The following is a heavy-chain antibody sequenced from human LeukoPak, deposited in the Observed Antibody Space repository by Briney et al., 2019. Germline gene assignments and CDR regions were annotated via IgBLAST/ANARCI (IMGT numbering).Heavy chain of an antibody. J-gene: IGHJ4*02. CDR1: GFTFSNAW. CDR2: IKSKTDGGTT. D-gene: IGHD6-19*01. CDR3: STESSAYFDC. Sequence: WGSLRLSCAASGFTFSNAWMSWVRQAPGKGLEWVGRIKSKTDGGTTDYAAPVKGRFTISRDDSKNTLYLLMNSLKTEDIAVSYCSTESSAYFDCWGQGALVTVSS. V-gene: IGHV3-15*01.